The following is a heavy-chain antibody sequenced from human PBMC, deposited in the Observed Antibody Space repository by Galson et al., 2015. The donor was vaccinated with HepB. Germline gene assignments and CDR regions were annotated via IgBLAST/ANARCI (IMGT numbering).Heavy chain of an antibody. CDR2: ISSSSYI. Sequence: SLRLSCAASGFTFSSYSMNWVRQAPGKGLEWVSSISSSSYIYYADSVKGRFTISRDNAKNSLYLQMNSLRAEDTAVYYCARDYGDNPWGAAWYFDLWGRGTLVTVSS. CDR1: GFTFSSYS. J-gene: IGHJ2*01. V-gene: IGHV3-21*01. D-gene: IGHD4-17*01. CDR3: ARDYGDNPWGAAWYFDL.